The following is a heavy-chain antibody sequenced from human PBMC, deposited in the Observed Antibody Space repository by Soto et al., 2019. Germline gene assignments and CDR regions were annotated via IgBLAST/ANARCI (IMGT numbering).Heavy chain of an antibody. CDR1: GFTFSSYS. D-gene: IGHD5-12*01. CDR2: ISSSSSTI. V-gene: IGHV3-48*01. CDR3: ARYSGYVE. J-gene: IGHJ4*02. Sequence: EVQLVESGGGLVQPGGSLRLSCAASGFTFSSYSMNWVRQAPGKGLEWVSYISSSSSTIYYADSVKGRFTISRDNAKXXXXXXXNXXXXXXXAVYYCARYSGYVEWGQGTLVTVSS.